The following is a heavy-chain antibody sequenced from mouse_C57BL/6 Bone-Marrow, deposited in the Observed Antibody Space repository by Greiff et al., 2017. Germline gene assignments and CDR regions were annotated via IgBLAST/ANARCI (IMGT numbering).Heavy chain of an antibody. Sequence: EVKLQQSGPELVKPGASVKISCKASGYSFTDYNMNWVKQSHGQSLEWIGVINPTHGTTSYNQKFKGKATLTVDQSSSTAYMQLNSLTSEDSAVYYCARGYDYDYAMDYGGQGTSVTVSS. D-gene: IGHD2-4*01. CDR1: GYSFTDYN. CDR2: INPTHGTT. V-gene: IGHV1-39*01. J-gene: IGHJ4*01. CDR3: ARGYDYDYAMDY.